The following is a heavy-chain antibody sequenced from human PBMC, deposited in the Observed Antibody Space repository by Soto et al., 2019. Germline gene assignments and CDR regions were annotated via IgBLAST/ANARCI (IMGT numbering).Heavy chain of an antibody. J-gene: IGHJ4*02. CDR1: GYSCTSYG. D-gene: IGHD6-19*01. CDR2: ISAYNGNT. Sequence: QVQLVQCGAEVKKPGASVKVSCKASGYSCTSYGISWVRQARGQGLEWMGWISAYNGNTKYAQKLQGRVTMTTDTSTRTAYMELRSLRSDDTAVYYCARDLAVGLVDYWGQGSLVTVSS. V-gene: IGHV1-18*01. CDR3: ARDLAVGLVDY.